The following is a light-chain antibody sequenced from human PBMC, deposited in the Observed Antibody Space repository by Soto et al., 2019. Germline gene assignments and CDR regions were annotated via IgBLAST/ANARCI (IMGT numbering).Light chain of an antibody. CDR2: GAS. V-gene: IGKV3-15*01. CDR1: QSVHLN. J-gene: IGKJ3*01. CDR3: AQYNSWPGGT. Sequence: EIMMTQSPGTLSVSPGEGATLSCTASQSVHLNLAWYQQKPGQPPRLLLYGASTRATVIPVRFRGSESWTEFSLAISRLQSEDSAVYYGAQYNSWPGGTFGLVTKGEIK.